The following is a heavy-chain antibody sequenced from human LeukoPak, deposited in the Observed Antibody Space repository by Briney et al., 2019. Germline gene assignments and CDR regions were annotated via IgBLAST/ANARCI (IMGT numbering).Heavy chain of an antibody. J-gene: IGHJ4*02. D-gene: IGHD3-10*01. CDR2: ISYDGSNK. CDR3: ATVEVRGVIH. CDR1: GFTFSSYA. Sequence: PGGSLRLSCAASGFTFSSYAMHWVRQAPGKGLEWVAVISYDGSNKYYADSVKGRFTISRDNSKNTLYPQMNSLRAEDTAVYYCATVEVRGVIHWGQGTLVTVSS. V-gene: IGHV3-30*04.